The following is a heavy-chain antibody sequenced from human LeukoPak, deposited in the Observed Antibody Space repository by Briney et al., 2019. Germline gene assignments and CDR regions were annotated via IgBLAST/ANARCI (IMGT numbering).Heavy chain of an antibody. V-gene: IGHV4-59*08. CDR2: IYYSGST. CDR1: GGSISSYY. Sequence: SETLSLTCTASGGSISSYYWSWIRQPPGKGLEWIGYIYYSGSTNYNPSLKSRVTISVDTSKNQFSLKLSSVTAADTAVYYCARHACSSTSCYRYYYYYGMDVWGQGTTVTVSS. D-gene: IGHD2-2*02. J-gene: IGHJ6*02. CDR3: ARHACSSTSCYRYYYYYGMDV.